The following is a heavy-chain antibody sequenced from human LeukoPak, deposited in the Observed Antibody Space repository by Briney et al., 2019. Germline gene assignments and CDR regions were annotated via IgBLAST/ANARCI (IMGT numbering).Heavy chain of an antibody. J-gene: IGHJ4*02. CDR2: IKQDESEK. Sequence: GGSLRLSCSASGFTFSNYWMSWVRQAPGKGLEWVANIKQDESEKYYVDSVKGRFTISRDNAKSSLYLQMNSQRAEDTAVYYCARALDSSSSRYQAFEEWGQGTLVTVSS. CDR3: ARALDSSSSRYQAFEE. D-gene: IGHD2-2*01. V-gene: IGHV3-7*01. CDR1: GFTFSNYW.